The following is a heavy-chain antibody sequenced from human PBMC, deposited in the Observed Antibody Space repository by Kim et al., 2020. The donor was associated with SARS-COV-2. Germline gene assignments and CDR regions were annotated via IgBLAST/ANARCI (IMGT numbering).Heavy chain of an antibody. CDR3: ARGIHQWLGVDD. D-gene: IGHD5-18*01. CDR1: GFTFGGYD. V-gene: IGHV3-13*04. J-gene: IGHJ6*02. Sequence: GGSLRLSCAASGFTFGGYDMHWVRQGSGKGLEWVSAIGTAGETFYSGSVKGRFIISRENGRNSLFLQMDSIKVGDTAVYYCARGIHQWLGVDDWGQGTTVTVSS. CDR2: IGTAGET.